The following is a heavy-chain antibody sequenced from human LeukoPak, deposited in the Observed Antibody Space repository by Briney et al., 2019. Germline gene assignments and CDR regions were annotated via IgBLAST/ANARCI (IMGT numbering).Heavy chain of an antibody. Sequence: GGSLRLSCAASGFTFSSYSMNWVRQAPGKGLEWVSYISSSSSTIYYADSVKGRSTISRDNAKNSLYLQMNSLRAEDTAVYYCARARSPFDYWGQGTLVTVSS. V-gene: IGHV3-48*04. J-gene: IGHJ4*02. CDR3: ARARSPFDY. CDR2: ISSSSSTI. CDR1: GFTFSSYS.